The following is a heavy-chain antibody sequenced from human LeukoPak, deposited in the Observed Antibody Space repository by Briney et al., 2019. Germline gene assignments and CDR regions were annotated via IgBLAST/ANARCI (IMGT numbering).Heavy chain of an antibody. J-gene: IGHJ5*02. CDR3: ARDRSGDDDFWSSYYTNYFDP. CDR1: GFTFSSYN. V-gene: IGHV3-48*01. Sequence: GGSLRLSCAASGFTFSSYNMNWVRQAPGKGLEWVSYISSSSTIYYADSVKGRFTISRDNAKNSLYLQMNSLRAEDTAVYYCARDRSGDDDFWSSYYTNYFDPWGQGTLVTVSS. CDR2: ISSSSTI. D-gene: IGHD3-3*01.